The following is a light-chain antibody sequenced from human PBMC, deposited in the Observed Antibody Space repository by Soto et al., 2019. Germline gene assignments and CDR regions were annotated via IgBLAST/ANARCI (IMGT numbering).Light chain of an antibody. J-gene: IGKJ1*01. Sequence: EIVLTQSPGTLSLSPGERATLSCRASQSVGSSYLAWYQQKPGQAPRLLIYGASSRATGIPDRFSGSGSGTDFTLTISSLQTDDFATYYCQQYNVNPWTFGQGTKVDIK. CDR3: QQYNVNPWT. V-gene: IGKV3-20*01. CDR1: QSVGSSY. CDR2: GAS.